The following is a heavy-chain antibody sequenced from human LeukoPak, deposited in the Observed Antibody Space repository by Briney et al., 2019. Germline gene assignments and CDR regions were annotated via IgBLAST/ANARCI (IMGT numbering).Heavy chain of an antibody. CDR3: ARSNQADDY. CDR1: GFTFSSYW. Sequence: HPGGSLRLSCAASGFTFSSYWMHWVRQAPGKGLVWVARINTGGSSTTYADSVKGRFTISRDNAKNMLYLQMDSLRDEDTGVYYCARSNQADDYWGQGTLVTVSS. D-gene: IGHD1-14*01. J-gene: IGHJ4*02. V-gene: IGHV3-74*01. CDR2: INTGGSST.